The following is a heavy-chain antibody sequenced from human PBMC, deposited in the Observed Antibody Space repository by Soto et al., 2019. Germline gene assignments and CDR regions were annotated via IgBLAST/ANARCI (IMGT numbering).Heavy chain of an antibody. CDR3: ARQGDGSRFGYYYGSGSYYKVPGGSMDV. CDR2: ISYDGSNK. Sequence: GGSLRLSCAASGFTFSSYAMHWVRQAPGKGLEWVAVISYDGSNKYYADSVKGRFTISRDNSKNTLYLQMNSLRAEDTAVYYCARQGDGSRFGYYYGSGSYYKVPGGSMDVWGQGTTVTVSS. V-gene: IGHV3-30-3*01. D-gene: IGHD3-10*01. J-gene: IGHJ6*02. CDR1: GFTFSSYA.